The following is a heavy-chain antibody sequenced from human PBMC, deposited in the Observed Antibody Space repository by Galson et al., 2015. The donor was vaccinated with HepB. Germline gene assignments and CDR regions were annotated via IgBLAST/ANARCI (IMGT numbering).Heavy chain of an antibody. CDR2: IWYDGSNK. CDR1: GFTFSSYG. CDR3: ARDKARHAFPLFDY. J-gene: IGHJ4*02. Sequence: SLRLSCAASGFTFSSYGMHWVRQAPGKGLEWVAVIWYDGSNKYYADSVKGRFTISRDNSKNTLYLQMNSLRAEDTAVYYCARDKARHAFPLFDYWGQGTLVTVSS. V-gene: IGHV3-33*01.